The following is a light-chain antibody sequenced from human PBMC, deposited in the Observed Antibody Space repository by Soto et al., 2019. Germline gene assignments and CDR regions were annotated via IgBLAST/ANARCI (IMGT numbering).Light chain of an antibody. J-gene: IGKJ5*01. CDR2: KAS. V-gene: IGKV1-5*03. CDR3: QQYGSSLSIT. CDR1: QTISSW. Sequence: DIQMTQSPSTLSGSVGDRVTITCRASQTISSWLAWYQQKPGKAPKLLIYKASTLKSGVPSRFSGSGSGTEFTLTISSLQPDDFATYYCQQYGSSLSITFGQGTRLEIK.